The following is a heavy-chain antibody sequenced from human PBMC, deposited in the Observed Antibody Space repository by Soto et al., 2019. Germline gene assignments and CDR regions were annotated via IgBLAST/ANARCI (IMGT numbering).Heavy chain of an antibody. J-gene: IGHJ6*02. D-gene: IGHD3-3*01. V-gene: IGHV3-23*01. CDR2: ISANGDTS. Sequence: GGTMRFSCAASCFTFSSYDMSWVRHATGKGLEWITDISANGDTSHNADSVKARSTISRDNSKNKLYLQMNSLRAEPTAVYGGARRNGGYGFCDWVGWGRESTVSV. CDR1: CFTFSSYD. CDR3: ARRNGGYGFCDWVG.